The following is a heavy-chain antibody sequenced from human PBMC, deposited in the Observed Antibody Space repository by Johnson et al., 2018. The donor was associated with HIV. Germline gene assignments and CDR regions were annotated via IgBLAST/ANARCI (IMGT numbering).Heavy chain of an antibody. J-gene: IGHJ3*02. V-gene: IGHV3-7*02. D-gene: IGHD2-21*01. CDR2: IDLGGSLT. Sequence: VQVVESGGALVQPGGSLRLSCATSGFIFGNYWMTWIRQAPGKGLEWVANIDLGGSLTNYVDSVQGRFLLSRDNGRNSLYLQINSLRDEDTAVYYCARGGGCGGDCYSGYDAFDIWGQGTMVTV. CDR1: GFIFGNYW. CDR3: ARGGGCGGDCYSGYDAFDI.